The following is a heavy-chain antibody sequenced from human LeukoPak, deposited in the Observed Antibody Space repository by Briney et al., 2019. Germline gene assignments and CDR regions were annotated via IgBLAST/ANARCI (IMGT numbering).Heavy chain of an antibody. CDR3: VITYDSSGYYSHDAFDI. J-gene: IGHJ3*02. CDR1: GFTFSSYA. CDR2: ISGSGGST. Sequence: GGSLRLSCAASGFTFSSYAMSWVRQAPGKGLERVSAISGSGGSTYYADSVKGRFTISRDNSKNTLYLQMNSLRAEDTAVYYCVITYDSSGYYSHDAFDIWGQGTMVTVSS. D-gene: IGHD3-22*01. V-gene: IGHV3-23*01.